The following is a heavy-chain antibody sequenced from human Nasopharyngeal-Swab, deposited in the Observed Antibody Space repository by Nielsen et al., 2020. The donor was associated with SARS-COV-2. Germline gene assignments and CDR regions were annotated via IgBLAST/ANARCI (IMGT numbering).Heavy chain of an antibody. CDR2: ISSSSSYT. Sequence: LSLTCAASGFTFSDYYMSWIRQAPGKGLEWVSYISSSSSYTNYADSVKGRFTISRDNAKNSLYLQMNSLRAEDTAVYYCARVSPPRLTGPYYYYGMDVWGQGTTVTVSS. J-gene: IGHJ6*02. CDR1: GFTFSDYY. D-gene: IGHD3-9*01. V-gene: IGHV3-11*06. CDR3: ARVSPPRLTGPYYYYGMDV.